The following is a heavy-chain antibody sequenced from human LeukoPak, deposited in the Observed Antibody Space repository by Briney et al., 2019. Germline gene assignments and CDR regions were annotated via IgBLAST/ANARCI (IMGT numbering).Heavy chain of an antibody. Sequence: SSETLSLTCTVSGGSISSYYWSWIRQPPGKGLEWIGYIYYSGSTNYNPSLKGRVTISVDTSKNQFSLKLSSVTAADTAVYYCARGDATHFDLWGRGTLVTVSS. CDR1: GGSISSYY. CDR2: IYYSGST. V-gene: IGHV4-59*01. CDR3: ARGDATHFDL. D-gene: IGHD2-21*02. J-gene: IGHJ2*01.